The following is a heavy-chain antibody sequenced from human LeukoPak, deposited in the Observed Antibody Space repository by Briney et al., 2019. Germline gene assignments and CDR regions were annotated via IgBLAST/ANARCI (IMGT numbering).Heavy chain of an antibody. CDR1: EYSFTSYW. J-gene: IGHJ3*02. V-gene: IGHV5-51*01. Sequence: KISCKGSEYSFTSYWIGWVRQMPGKGLEWMGIIYPGDSDTRYSPSFQGQVTISADKSISTAYLHWSSLKASDTAMYYCARFVVRDIVMWAFDIWGQGTMVTVSS. CDR2: IYPGDSDT. CDR3: ARFVVRDIVMWAFDI. D-gene: IGHD3-10*01.